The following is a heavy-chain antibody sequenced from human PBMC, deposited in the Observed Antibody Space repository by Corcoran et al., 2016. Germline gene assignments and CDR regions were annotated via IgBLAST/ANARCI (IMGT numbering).Heavy chain of an antibody. CDR1: GFTFSSYG. CDR2: ISHDGSTK. Sequence: QVQLVESGGGVVQPGRSLRLSCVVSGFTFSSYGIHWVRQAPVKGLEWVAVISHDGSTKYYADSVKGRFTLSRDNSKNTFYLQMNSLTFEDAAGYYCARDRGRMGSLELDNYHFGKDVWGQGTTVTVSS. D-gene: IGHD1-7*01. V-gene: IGHV3-30*03. J-gene: IGHJ6*02. CDR3: ARDRGRMGSLELDNYHFGKDV.